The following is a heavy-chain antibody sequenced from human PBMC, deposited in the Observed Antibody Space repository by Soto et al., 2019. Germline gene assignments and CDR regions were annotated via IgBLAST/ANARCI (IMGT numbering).Heavy chain of an antibody. J-gene: IGHJ5*02. Sequence: SETLSLTCNVSGGSISNYYWTWVRQSPEEGLEWIGYMYYNGNINYNPSLKSRVTISIDTSKNQFSLTLKSVTAADTAVYYCASGGNWFDPWGQGVLVTVSS. CDR1: GGSISNYY. V-gene: IGHV4-59*01. CDR3: ASGGNWFDP. CDR2: MYYNGNI. D-gene: IGHD3-16*01.